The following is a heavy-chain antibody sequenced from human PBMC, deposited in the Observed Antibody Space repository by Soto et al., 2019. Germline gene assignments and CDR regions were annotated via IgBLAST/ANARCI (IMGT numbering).Heavy chain of an antibody. D-gene: IGHD1-26*01. CDR2: IQTMPDGGTT. Sequence: EVQLLESGGGLVKPGGSLRLSCVASGFTFNSSWMNWVRQTPGKGLEWVGRIQTMPDGGTTEYTDSVKGRFTISRDDSNNTLYLQMNSLQTDDTAVYYCASASRGAIGNYWGQGILVPVSS. CDR1: GFTFNSSW. J-gene: IGHJ4*02. CDR3: ASASRGAIGNY. V-gene: IGHV3-15*07.